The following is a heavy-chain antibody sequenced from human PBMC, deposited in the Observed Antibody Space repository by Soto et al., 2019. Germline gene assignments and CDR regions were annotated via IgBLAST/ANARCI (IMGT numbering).Heavy chain of an antibody. CDR1: GGSVISGSYF. CDR2: ITDVGST. V-gene: IGHV4-61*03. J-gene: IGHJ4*02. CDR3: ARQRVLPAQYFFDY. D-gene: IGHD6-25*01. Sequence: SETLSLTCAFSGGSVISGSYFWTWIRQSPGKGLEWVGYITDVGSTNYNPSLKSRVTISADTTKNHFSLNLRSVTAADTAVYYCARQRVLPAQYFFDYWGQGIPVTVSS.